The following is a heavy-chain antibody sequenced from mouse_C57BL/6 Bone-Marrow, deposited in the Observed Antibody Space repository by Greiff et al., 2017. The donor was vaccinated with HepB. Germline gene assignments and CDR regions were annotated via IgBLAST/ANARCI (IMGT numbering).Heavy chain of an antibody. CDR1: GFTFSSYA. V-gene: IGHV5-4*01. CDR3: ARGGGSVFDC. J-gene: IGHJ2*01. D-gene: IGHD1-1*01. CDR2: FSHGVSYT. Sequence: DVLLVESGGGLVKPGGSLKLSCAASGFTFSSYAMSWVRQTPEKRLEWVATFSHGVSYTYYPDNFKGRFTMSRDNAKNILYLQMSHLKSEDTAMYYCARGGGSVFDCWGQGTTLTVTS.